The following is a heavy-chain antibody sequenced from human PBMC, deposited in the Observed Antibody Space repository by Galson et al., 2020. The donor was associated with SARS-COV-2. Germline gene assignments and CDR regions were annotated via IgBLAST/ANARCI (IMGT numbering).Heavy chain of an antibody. CDR2: ISWNSGSI. Sequence: GGSLRLSCAASGFTFSSYAMSWVRQAPGKGLEWVSGISWNSGSIGYADSVKGRFTISRDNAKNSLYLQMNSLRAEDTALYYCAKGDCSSTSCYNAFDIWGQGTMVTVSS. J-gene: IGHJ3*02. CDR1: GFTFSSYA. D-gene: IGHD2-2*01. CDR3: AKGDCSSTSCYNAFDI. V-gene: IGHV3-9*01.